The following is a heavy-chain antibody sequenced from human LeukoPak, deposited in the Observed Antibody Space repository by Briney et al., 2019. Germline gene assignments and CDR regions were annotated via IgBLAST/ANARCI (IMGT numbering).Heavy chain of an antibody. Sequence: SETLSLTCAVYGGSFSGYYWSWIRQPPGKGLEWIGEINHSGSTNYNPSLKSRVTISVDTSKNQFSLKLSSVTAADTAVYYCARGPLLFCSSTSCYPRNGYWGQGTLVTVSS. CDR3: ARGPLLFCSSTSCYPRNGY. D-gene: IGHD2-2*01. CDR1: GGSFSGYY. V-gene: IGHV4-34*01. J-gene: IGHJ4*02. CDR2: INHSGST.